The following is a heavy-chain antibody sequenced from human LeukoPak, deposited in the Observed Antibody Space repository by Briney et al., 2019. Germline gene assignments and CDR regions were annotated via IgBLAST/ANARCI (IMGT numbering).Heavy chain of an antibody. CDR2: IYYSGNT. D-gene: IGHD6-13*01. CDR3: ARLFSSSWYRGAFDL. J-gene: IGHJ3*01. V-gene: IGHV4-39*01. CDR1: GGSISSSSYY. Sequence: SETLSLTCTVSGGSISSSSYYWGWIRQPPGKGLEWIGSIYYSGNTYYDPSLKSRVTISVDTSKNQFSLKLSSVTAADTAVYYCARLFSSSWYRGAFDLWGQGTMVTVSS.